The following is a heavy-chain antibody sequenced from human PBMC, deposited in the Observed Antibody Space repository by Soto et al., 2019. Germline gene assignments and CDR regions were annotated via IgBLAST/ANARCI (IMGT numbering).Heavy chain of an antibody. Sequence: QVQLVESGGGLVKPGGSLRLSCAASGVTFSDYYMSWIRQAPGKGLEWVSYISSSGSTIYYADSVKGRFTISRDNAKKSLDMQMNSPRAEDTAVYYCASDRRPPITGTTDAFDIWGQGTMVSVSS. D-gene: IGHD1-7*01. V-gene: IGHV3-11*01. CDR3: ASDRRPPITGTTDAFDI. J-gene: IGHJ3*02. CDR2: ISSSGSTI. CDR1: GVTFSDYY.